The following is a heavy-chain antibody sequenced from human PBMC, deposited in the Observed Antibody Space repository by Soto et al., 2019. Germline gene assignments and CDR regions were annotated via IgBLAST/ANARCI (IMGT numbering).Heavy chain of an antibody. Sequence: QVQLQESGPGLVKPSQTLSLTCTVSGGSISSSDYYWSWLRQPPGKGLVWFVYIYYSGNNYDNPSLKSQVTIPVDTAKNQVALKLSFVAAADTAVYYLARAQGSGFLISWGQGTLVTASS. CDR1: GGSISSSDYY. CDR3: ARAQGSGFLIS. J-gene: IGHJ4*02. CDR2: IYYSGNN. V-gene: IGHV4-30-4*01. D-gene: IGHD3-10*01.